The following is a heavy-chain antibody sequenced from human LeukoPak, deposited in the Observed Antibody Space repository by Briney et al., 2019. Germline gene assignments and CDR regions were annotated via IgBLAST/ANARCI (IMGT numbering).Heavy chain of an antibody. J-gene: IGHJ4*02. Sequence: GGSLRLSCAASGFTFSSYWMHWVRQVPGKGLEWVSGISWNSGSIGYADSVKGRFTISRDNAKNSLYLQMNSLRAEDTALYYCAKDRSIAAAGTYFDYWGQGTLVTVSS. CDR2: ISWNSGSI. V-gene: IGHV3-9*01. D-gene: IGHD6-13*01. CDR1: GFTFSSYW. CDR3: AKDRSIAAAGTYFDY.